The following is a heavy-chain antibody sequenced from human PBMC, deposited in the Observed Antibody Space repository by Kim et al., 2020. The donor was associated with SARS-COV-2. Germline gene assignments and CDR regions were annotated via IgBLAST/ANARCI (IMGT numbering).Heavy chain of an antibody. J-gene: IGHJ6*04. CDR3: PRDSDIGVRYSYYGMDV. CDR2: IWHDGSQK. CDR1: GFTFSSYG. D-gene: IGHD3-10*01. V-gene: IGHV3-33*01. Sequence: GGSLRLSCAASGFTFSSYGIHWVRQAPGKGLEWVAVIWHDGSQKSYADSVKGRFTISRDNSNNTLFLQLDSLRAEDTAVYYCPRDSDIGVRYSYYGMDVWGEETTHIVSS.